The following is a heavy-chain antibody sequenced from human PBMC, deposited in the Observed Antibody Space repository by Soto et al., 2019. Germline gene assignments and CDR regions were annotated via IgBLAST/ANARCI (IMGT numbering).Heavy chain of an antibody. V-gene: IGHV1-69*13. CDR3: AILWYQYYYYGMDV. Sequence: RASVKVSCKASGGTFSSYAISWVRQAPGQGLEWMGGIIPIFGTANYAQKFQGRVTITADESTSTAYMELSSLRSEDTAVYYCAILWYQYYYYGMDVWGQGTTVTV. D-gene: IGHD2-2*01. CDR2: IIPIFGTA. CDR1: GGTFSSYA. J-gene: IGHJ6*02.